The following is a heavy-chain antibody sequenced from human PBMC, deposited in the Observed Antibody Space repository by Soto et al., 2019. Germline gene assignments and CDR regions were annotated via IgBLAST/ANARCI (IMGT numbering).Heavy chain of an antibody. CDR1: GITFSSYA. CDR3: ASSSITMIVVVDWAFDI. V-gene: IGHV3-30-3*01. J-gene: IGHJ3*02. D-gene: IGHD3-22*01. Sequence: HPGGSLRLSCAASGITFSSYAMHWVRQAPGKGLEWVAVISYDGSNKYYADSVKGRFTISRDNSKNTLYLQMNSLRAEDTAVYYCASSSITMIVVVDWAFDIWGQGTMVTVSS. CDR2: ISYDGSNK.